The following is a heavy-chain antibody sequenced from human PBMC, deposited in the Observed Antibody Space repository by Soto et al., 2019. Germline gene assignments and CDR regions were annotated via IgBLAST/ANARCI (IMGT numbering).Heavy chain of an antibody. CDR1: GYTFTSYD. CDR2: MNPNSGNT. V-gene: IGHV1-8*01. D-gene: IGHD1-26*01. CDR3: ARGEVGATSRDDAY. J-gene: IGHJ4*02. Sequence: QVQLVQSGAEVKKPGASVKVSCKASGYTFTSYDINWVRQATGQGLEWMGWMNPNSGNTGYAQKFQGRVNMTRNTSISTAYMEMSSLRSKDTVVYYCARGEVGATSRDDAYWGQGTLVTVSS.